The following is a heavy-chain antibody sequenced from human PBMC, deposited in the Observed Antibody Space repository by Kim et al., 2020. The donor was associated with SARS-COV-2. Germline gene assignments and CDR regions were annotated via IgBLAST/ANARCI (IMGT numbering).Heavy chain of an antibody. J-gene: IGHJ6*02. CDR3: AKGYGSGTSPGSYYYYYGMDV. CDR2: ISGSGGST. Sequence: GGSLRLSCAASGFTFSSYAMSWVRQAPGKGLEWVSAISGSGGSTYYADSVKGRFTISRDNSKNTLYLQMNSLRAEDTAVYYCAKGYGSGTSPGSYYYYYGMDVWGQGTTVTVSS. D-gene: IGHD3-10*01. V-gene: IGHV3-23*01. CDR1: GFTFSSYA.